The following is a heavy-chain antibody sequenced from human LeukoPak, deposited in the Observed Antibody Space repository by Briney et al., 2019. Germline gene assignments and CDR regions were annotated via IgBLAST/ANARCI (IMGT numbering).Heavy chain of an antibody. Sequence: GGSLTLSCAVSGVTFSSYAMTWVRQAPGKGLQWVSTISNSGGSTYYADSVKGRFNISRDNSKNTLYLQMNSLSAEDTAVYYCANSHCRDFRGQGTLVTVPS. V-gene: IGHV3-23*01. CDR2: ISNSGGST. CDR1: GVTFSSYA. J-gene: IGHJ4*02. CDR3: ANSHCRDF.